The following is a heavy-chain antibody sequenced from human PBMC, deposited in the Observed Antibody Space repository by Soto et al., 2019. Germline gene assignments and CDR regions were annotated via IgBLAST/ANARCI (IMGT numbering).Heavy chain of an antibody. CDR1: GYTFSDYF. V-gene: IGHV1-2*04. Sequence: QVQLVQSGAEVRKSGASVKVSCKASGYTFSDYFIQWLRQAPGQGLEWVAWINPKTAATNYAKKFQAWVTVTSDTSFSTAYLELTRLRPDDTALYYCARIKWGLDYYSGMDVWGQGTAVSVTS. D-gene: IGHD1-26*01. J-gene: IGHJ6*02. CDR2: INPKTAAT. CDR3: ARIKWGLDYYSGMDV.